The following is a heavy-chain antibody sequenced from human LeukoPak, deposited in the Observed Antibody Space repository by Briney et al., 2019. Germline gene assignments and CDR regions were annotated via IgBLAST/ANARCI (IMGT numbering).Heavy chain of an antibody. CDR1: GGSISSSNW. V-gene: IGHV4-4*02. CDR2: IYHSGST. CDR3: ARALWFGETRLDY. J-gene: IGHJ4*02. Sequence: PSGTLSLTCAVSGGSISSSNWWSWVRQLPGKGLEWIGEIYHSGSTNYNPSLKSRVTISVDKSKNQFSLKLSSVTAADTAVYYCARALWFGETRLDYWGQGTLVTVSS. D-gene: IGHD3-10*01.